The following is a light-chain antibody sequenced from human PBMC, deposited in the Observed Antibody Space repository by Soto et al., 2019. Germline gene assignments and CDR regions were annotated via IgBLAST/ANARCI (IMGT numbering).Light chain of an antibody. CDR2: EGT. CDR3: CSYAGSSPLYV. CDR1: TSDFGTKKF. J-gene: IGLJ1*01. Sequence: QSVLTQPASVSGSPGQSITISCIETTSDFGTKKFFSWYQQQPGKAPKLIIYEGTKRPSGVSSRFSGSKSGNTASLTVSGLQAEDEGTYYCCSYAGSSPLYVFGTGTKLTVL. V-gene: IGLV2-23*01.